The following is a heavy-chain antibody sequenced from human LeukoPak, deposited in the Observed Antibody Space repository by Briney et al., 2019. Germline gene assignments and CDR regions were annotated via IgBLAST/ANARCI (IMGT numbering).Heavy chain of an antibody. Sequence: PGRSLRLSCAASGFTFSSYGMHWVRQAPGKGLGWVAVISYGGSNKYYADSVKGRFTISRDNSKNTLYLQMNSLRAEDTAVYYCAKDARTWIQLWLHYYYYGMDVWGQGTTVTVSS. CDR3: AKDARTWIQLWLHYYYYGMDV. D-gene: IGHD5-18*01. V-gene: IGHV3-30*18. CDR1: GFTFSSYG. J-gene: IGHJ6*02. CDR2: ISYGGSNK.